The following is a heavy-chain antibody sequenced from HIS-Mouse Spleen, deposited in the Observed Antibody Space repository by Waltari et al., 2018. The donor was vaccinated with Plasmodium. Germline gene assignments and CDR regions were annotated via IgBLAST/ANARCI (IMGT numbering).Heavy chain of an antibody. Sequence: EVQLVESGGGLVQPGGSLSLSCAASGFTFSSYSMNWVRRAPGKGLEWVSYISSSSSTIYYADSVKGRFTISRDNAKNSLYLQMNSLRAEDTAVYYCARVNSGSYYWFDPWGQGTLVTVSS. V-gene: IGHV3-48*01. CDR1: GFTFSSYS. D-gene: IGHD1-26*01. J-gene: IGHJ5*02. CDR3: ARVNSGSYYWFDP. CDR2: ISSSSSTI.